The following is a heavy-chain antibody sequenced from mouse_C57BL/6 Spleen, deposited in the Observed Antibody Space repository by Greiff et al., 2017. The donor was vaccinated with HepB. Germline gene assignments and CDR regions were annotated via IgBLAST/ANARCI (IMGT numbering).Heavy chain of an antibody. J-gene: IGHJ2*01. CDR1: GYAFSSYW. Sequence: VQLQESGAELVKPGASVKISCKASGYAFSSYWMNWVKQRPGKGLEWIGQIYPGDGDTNYNGKFKGKATLTADKSSSTAYMQLSSLTSEDSAVYFCARSAGLRHFDYWGQGTTLTVSS. V-gene: IGHV1-80*01. CDR2: IYPGDGDT. D-gene: IGHD2-4*01. CDR3: ARSAGLRHFDY.